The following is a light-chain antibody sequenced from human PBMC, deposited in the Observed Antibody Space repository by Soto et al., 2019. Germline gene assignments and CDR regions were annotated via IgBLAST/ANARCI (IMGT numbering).Light chain of an antibody. CDR2: EAA. V-gene: IGKV1-5*03. J-gene: IGKJ1*01. Sequence: DIQMTQSPSTLSASVGDRVPITCRASQSISSWLAWYQQKPGKARKLLIYEAASLESGVPSRFSGSRSGTEFTLTISSLQPDDFATYYCQQYNSYSPRTFGQGTKVEIK. CDR1: QSISSW. CDR3: QQYNSYSPRT.